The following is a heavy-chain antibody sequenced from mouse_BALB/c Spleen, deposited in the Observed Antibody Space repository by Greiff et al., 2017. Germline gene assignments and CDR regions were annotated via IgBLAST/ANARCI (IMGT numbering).Heavy chain of an antibody. CDR1: GFSLTSYG. V-gene: IGHV2-2*02. Sequence: VKLMESGPGLVQPSQSLSITCTVSGFSLTSYGVHWVRQSPGKGLEWLGVIWSGGSTDYNAAFISRLSISKDNSKSQVFFKMNSLQANDTAIYYCARNLGGTYAMDYWGQGTSVTVSS. D-gene: IGHD1-1*02. J-gene: IGHJ4*01. CDR2: IWSGGST. CDR3: ARNLGGTYAMDY.